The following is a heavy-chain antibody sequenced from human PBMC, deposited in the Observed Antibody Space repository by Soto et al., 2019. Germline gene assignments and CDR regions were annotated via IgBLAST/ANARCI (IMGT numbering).Heavy chain of an antibody. CDR1: GFTFSTYN. D-gene: IGHD7-27*01. CDR2: FSSNSGTT. V-gene: IGHV3-48*02. CDR3: ARGGDHFDY. Sequence: EVQLVESGGGLVQTGGSLRLSCAASGFTFSTYNMNWVRQAPGKGLEWVSYFSSNSGTTYYADSVKGRFTISRDNAKNSLYLQVNSLRDEDTAVYYCARGGDHFDYWGQGTLVTVSS. J-gene: IGHJ4*02.